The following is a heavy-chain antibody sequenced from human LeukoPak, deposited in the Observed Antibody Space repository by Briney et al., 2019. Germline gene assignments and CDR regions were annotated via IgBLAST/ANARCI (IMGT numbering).Heavy chain of an antibody. V-gene: IGHV3-7*01. CDR1: GFTFSNYW. CDR2: IEQDGGEK. J-gene: IGHJ4*02. CDR3: ARTARSYSYDFWSGYSAD. D-gene: IGHD3-3*01. Sequence: GGSVRLSCAASGFTFSNYWMRWVRQAPGKGLEGVADIEQDGGEKYYVDSVKGRFTISRDNAKNSLYLQMSSLRAEDTAVYYCARTARSYSYDFWSGYSADWGQGTLVTVSS.